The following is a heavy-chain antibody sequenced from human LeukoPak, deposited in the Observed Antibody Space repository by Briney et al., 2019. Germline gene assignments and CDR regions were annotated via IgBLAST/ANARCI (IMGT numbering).Heavy chain of an antibody. CDR2: IYYSGTT. D-gene: IGHD1-26*01. J-gene: IGHJ4*02. CDR1: GDSINSYY. Sequence: SETLSLTCTVSGDSINSYYWSWVRQPPGKGLEWIGYIYYSGTTNYNPSLKSRVTISADTSKNQFSLNLRSVTAADTAVYYCARGNYYRYYFDKWGQGTLVTVSS. V-gene: IGHV4-59*01. CDR3: ARGNYYRYYFDK.